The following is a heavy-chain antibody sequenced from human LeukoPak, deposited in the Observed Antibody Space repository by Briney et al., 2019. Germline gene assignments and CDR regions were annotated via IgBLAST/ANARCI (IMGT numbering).Heavy chain of an antibody. CDR2: IYYGGST. CDR1: GGSISSGGYY. V-gene: IGHV4-31*03. Sequence: SETLSLTCTVSGGSISSGGYYWSWIRQHPGKGLEWIGYIYYGGSTYYSPSLKSRVTISVDTSKNQFSLKLSSVTAADTAVYYCARASAYNWFDPWGQGTLVTVSS. CDR3: ARASAYNWFDP. J-gene: IGHJ5*02. D-gene: IGHD3-10*01.